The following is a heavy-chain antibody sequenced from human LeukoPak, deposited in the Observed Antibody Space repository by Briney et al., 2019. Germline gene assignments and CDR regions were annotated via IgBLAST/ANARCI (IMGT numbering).Heavy chain of an antibody. D-gene: IGHD6-19*01. CDR2: ISGSGGST. Sequence: GGSLTLSCAASGFTFSSYAMSWVRQAPGKGLEWVSAISGSGGSTYYADSVKGRFTISRDNSKNTLYLQMNSLRAEDTAVYYCAISLEGQWIMWDPYAFDIWGEGTMVTASS. J-gene: IGHJ3*02. CDR3: AISLEGQWIMWDPYAFDI. CDR1: GFTFSSYA. V-gene: IGHV3-23*01.